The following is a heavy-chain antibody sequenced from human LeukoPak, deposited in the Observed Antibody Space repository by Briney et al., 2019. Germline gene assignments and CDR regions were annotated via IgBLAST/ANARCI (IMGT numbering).Heavy chain of an antibody. CDR2: IYYSGST. J-gene: IGHJ5*02. D-gene: IGHD2-15*01. CDR1: GGSISSYY. Sequence: SETLSLTCTVSGGSISSYYWSWIRQPPGKGLEWIGYIYYSGSTNYNPSLKSRVTISVDTSKNQFSLKLSSVTAADTAVYYCARDNCSGGSCHKLGFDPWGQGTLVIVSS. V-gene: IGHV4-59*01. CDR3: ARDNCSGGSCHKLGFDP.